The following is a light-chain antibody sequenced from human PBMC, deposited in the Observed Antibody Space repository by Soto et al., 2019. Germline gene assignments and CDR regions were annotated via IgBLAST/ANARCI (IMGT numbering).Light chain of an antibody. CDR3: AAWDDSLNEYV. V-gene: IGLV1-44*01. Sequence: QSVLTQAPSVSGTPGQRVTITCSGSSSNIGRNSVNWYQHLPGTAPKLLTHGNNPRPSGVPDRFSGSKSGTSASLAISGLQPDDEDDYCCAAWDDSLNEYVFGDGTKVTVL. CDR2: GNN. CDR1: SSNIGRNS. J-gene: IGLJ1*01.